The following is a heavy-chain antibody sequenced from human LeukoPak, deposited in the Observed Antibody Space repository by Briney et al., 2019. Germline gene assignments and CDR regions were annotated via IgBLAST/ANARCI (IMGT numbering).Heavy chain of an antibody. CDR3: ARGPAYCGGDCYLGV. Sequence: PSQTLSLTCTVSGGSISSGSYYWGWIRQPPGKGLEWIGSIYYSGSTYYNPSLKSRVTISVDTSKNQFSLKLSSVTAADTAVYYCARGPAYCGGDCYLGVWGQGTTVTVSS. CDR1: GGSISSGSYY. V-gene: IGHV4-39*07. D-gene: IGHD2-21*02. CDR2: IYYSGST. J-gene: IGHJ6*02.